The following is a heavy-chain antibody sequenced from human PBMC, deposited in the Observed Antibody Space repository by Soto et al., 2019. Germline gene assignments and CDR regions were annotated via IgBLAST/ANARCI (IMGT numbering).Heavy chain of an antibody. Sequence: ASVKFSCKASGYTFTSYAMHWVRQAPGQRLEWMGWINAGNGNRKYSQKFQGRVTITRDTSMSTAYMELSSLRSEDTAVYYCAGQLVGVDYYYGMDVWGQGTTVTVSS. J-gene: IGHJ6*02. D-gene: IGHD6-6*01. CDR2: INAGNGNR. V-gene: IGHV1-3*01. CDR3: AGQLVGVDYYYGMDV. CDR1: GYTFTSYA.